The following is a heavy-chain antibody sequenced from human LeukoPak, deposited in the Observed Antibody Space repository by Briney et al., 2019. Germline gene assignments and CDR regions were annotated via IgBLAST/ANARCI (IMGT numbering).Heavy chain of an antibody. V-gene: IGHV3-74*01. CDR3: ARDSVEWYIFDY. D-gene: IGHD3-3*01. Sequence: GGSLRLSCAASGFTFSSYWMHWVRQAPGKGPVWVARTNRDGSSTAYADSVKGRFTISKDNAKNALYLLMNSLRAEDTAVYYCARDSVEWYIFDYWGQGTLVTVSS. J-gene: IGHJ4*02. CDR2: TNRDGSST. CDR1: GFTFSSYW.